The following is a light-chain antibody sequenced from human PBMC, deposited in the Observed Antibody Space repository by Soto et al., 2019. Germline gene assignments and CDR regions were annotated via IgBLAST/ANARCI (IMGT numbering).Light chain of an antibody. J-gene: IGLJ1*01. CDR2: SND. Sequence: QSVLTQPPSASGTPGQRVTISCSGSNSNIGSHTVNWYQQLPGTAPKLLISSNDQRPSGVPDRISGSKSGTSASLAISGLQSEDEADYFCAAWDDSLNGYVFGPGTQLTVL. V-gene: IGLV1-44*01. CDR3: AAWDDSLNGYV. CDR1: NSNIGSHT.